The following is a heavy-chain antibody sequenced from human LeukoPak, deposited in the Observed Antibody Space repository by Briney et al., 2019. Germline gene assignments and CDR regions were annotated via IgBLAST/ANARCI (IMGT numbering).Heavy chain of an antibody. CDR3: TRDSGTTGEVKFDP. D-gene: IGHD3-10*01. J-gene: IGHJ5*02. Sequence: SETLSLTCTVSGYSISSGYYWGWIRQPAGKGLEWIGRIYSSGTITYNPSLQSRVTMSVDTSKNEFSLKMSSVTAADTAVYYCTRDSGTTGEVKFDPWGQGTLVAVSS. CDR2: IYSSGTI. CDR1: GYSISSGYY. V-gene: IGHV4-38-2*02.